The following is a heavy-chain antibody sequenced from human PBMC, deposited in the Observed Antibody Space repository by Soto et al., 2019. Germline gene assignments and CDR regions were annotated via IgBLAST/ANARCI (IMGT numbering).Heavy chain of an antibody. V-gene: IGHV4-59*01. Sequence: SETLSLTCTVSGGSISSYYWSWIRQPPGKGLEWIGYIYYSGSTNYNPSLKSRVTISVDTSKNQFSLKLSSVTAADTAVYYCAREITGTTHWFDPWGHGTLVTHSS. CDR2: IYYSGST. J-gene: IGHJ5*02. D-gene: IGHD1-7*01. CDR1: GGSISSYY. CDR3: AREITGTTHWFDP.